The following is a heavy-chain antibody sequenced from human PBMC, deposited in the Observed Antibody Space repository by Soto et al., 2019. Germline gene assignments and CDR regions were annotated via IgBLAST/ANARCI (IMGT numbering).Heavy chain of an antibody. CDR1: GFMFNNYG. D-gene: IGHD3-22*01. J-gene: IGHJ4*02. Sequence: PGGSLRLSCAASGFMFNNYGMSWVRQAPGKGLEWVSTVSVSGGTTYYADPLKGRFTISRDNSKKTVYLQMNRLRADDTAIYYCAKGLYYYDSSGYRLFDYWGQGTLVTVSS. CDR3: AKGLYYYDSSGYRLFDY. CDR2: VSVSGGTT. V-gene: IGHV3-23*01.